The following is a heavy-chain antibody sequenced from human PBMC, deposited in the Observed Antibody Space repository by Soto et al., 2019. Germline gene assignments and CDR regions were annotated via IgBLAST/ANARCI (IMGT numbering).Heavy chain of an antibody. V-gene: IGHV4-34*01. Sequence: SEALSLTCAVYGGSFSGYYWSWIRQPPGKGLEWIGEINHSGSTNYNPSLKSRVTISVDTSKNQFSLKLSSVTAADTAVYYCARGQFPFGLEPDNWFDPWGQGTLVTVSS. CDR2: INHSGST. D-gene: IGHD1-1*01. CDR1: GGSFSGYY. CDR3: ARGQFPFGLEPDNWFDP. J-gene: IGHJ5*02.